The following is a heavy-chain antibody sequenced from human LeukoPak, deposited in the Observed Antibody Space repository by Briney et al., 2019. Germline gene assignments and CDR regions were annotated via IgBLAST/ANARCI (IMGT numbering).Heavy chain of an antibody. CDR1: GGSFSGYY. V-gene: IGHV4-34*01. J-gene: IGHJ4*02. CDR3: ARTGTDYDSSGYGLDY. Sequence: SETLSLTCAVYGGSFSGYYWSWIRQPPGKGLEWIGEINHSGSTNYNPSLKSRVTISVDTSKNQFSLKLSSVTAADTAVYYCARTGTDYDSSGYGLDYWGQGTLVTVSS. CDR2: INHSGST. D-gene: IGHD3-22*01.